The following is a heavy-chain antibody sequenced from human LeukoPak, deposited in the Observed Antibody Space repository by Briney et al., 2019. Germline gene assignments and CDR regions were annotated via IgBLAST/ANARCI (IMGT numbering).Heavy chain of an antibody. CDR1: GYTFTIYG. CDR2: ISAYNGNT. CDR3: ARHIIVVPAAVSPFYYYYMGV. J-gene: IGHJ6*03. V-gene: IGHV1-18*01. Sequence: ASVTVSCKSSGYTFTIYGISWVRQAPGQGLEWMGWISAYNGNTNYAQKLQGRVTMTTDTSTSTAYMELRSLRSDDTAVYYCARHIIVVPAAVSPFYYYYMGVWGKGTTVTVSS. D-gene: IGHD2-2*01.